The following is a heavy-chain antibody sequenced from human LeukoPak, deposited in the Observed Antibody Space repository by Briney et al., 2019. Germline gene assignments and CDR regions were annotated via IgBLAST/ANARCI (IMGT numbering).Heavy chain of an antibody. CDR3: ARAAYSWN. D-gene: IGHD1-1*01. CDR1: GFTIGHYY. Sequence: GGSLRLSCTASGFTIGHYYMTWIRQAPGKGLEWLSYISPDGDTTYYADSVKGRFTIARDSAKNSLYLQLNSLRAEDTAVYYCARAAYSWNRGQGTQVTVS. CDR2: ISPDGDTT. J-gene: IGHJ4*02. V-gene: IGHV3-11*01.